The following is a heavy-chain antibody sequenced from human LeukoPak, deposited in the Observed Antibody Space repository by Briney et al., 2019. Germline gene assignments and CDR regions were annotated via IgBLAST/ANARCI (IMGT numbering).Heavy chain of an antibody. Sequence: SETLCLTCAVYGGSFSGYYWSWIRQPPGKGLEWIGEINHSGSTNYNPSLKSRVTISVDTSKNQFSLKLSSVTAADTAVYYCARVDIATHYGMDVWGQGTTVTVSS. J-gene: IGHJ6*02. V-gene: IGHV4-34*01. D-gene: IGHD2-2*03. CDR3: ARVDIATHYGMDV. CDR1: GGSFSGYY. CDR2: INHSGST.